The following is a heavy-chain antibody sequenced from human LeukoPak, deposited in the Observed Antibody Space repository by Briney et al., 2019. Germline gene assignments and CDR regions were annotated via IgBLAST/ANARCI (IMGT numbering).Heavy chain of an antibody. V-gene: IGHV4-59*01. CDR1: GAXISSYY. Sequence: SETLSLTCTVSGAXISSYYCSWIRQPPGKGLECIGSIFNRANIKYNPSLESRVTISVDTAKNQFSLMLSSVTAADTAVYFCARIDYLTLYDAFDMWGQGTMVTVSS. D-gene: IGHD4-11*01. J-gene: IGHJ3*02. CDR2: IFNRANI. CDR3: ARIDYLTLYDAFDM.